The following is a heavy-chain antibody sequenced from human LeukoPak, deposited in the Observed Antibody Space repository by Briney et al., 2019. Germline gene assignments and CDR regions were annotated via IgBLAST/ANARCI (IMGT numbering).Heavy chain of an antibody. Sequence: GGSLRLSCAASGFTFSSYAMHWVRQAPGKGLVWVAIISYDGSNKYYADSVKGRFTISRDNSKNTLYLQMNSLRAEDTAVYYCARDLRGTGLLPLDYWGQGTLVTVSS. CDR1: GFTFSSYA. J-gene: IGHJ4*02. CDR3: ARDLRGTGLLPLDY. V-gene: IGHV3-30-3*01. CDR2: ISYDGSNK. D-gene: IGHD1-26*01.